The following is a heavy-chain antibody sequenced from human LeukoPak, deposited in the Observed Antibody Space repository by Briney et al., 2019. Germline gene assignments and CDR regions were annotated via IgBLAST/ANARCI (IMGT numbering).Heavy chain of an antibody. V-gene: IGHV1-69*05. D-gene: IGHD3-10*01. CDR1: GGTFSSYA. Sequence: ASVEVSCKASGGTFSSYAISWVRQAPGQGLEWMGGIIPIFGTANYAQKFQGRVTITTDESTSTAYMELSSLRSEDTSVYYCARALTYYYGSGRNYYYYYMDVWGKGTTVTVSS. J-gene: IGHJ6*03. CDR3: ARALTYYYGSGRNYYYYYMDV. CDR2: IIPIFGTA.